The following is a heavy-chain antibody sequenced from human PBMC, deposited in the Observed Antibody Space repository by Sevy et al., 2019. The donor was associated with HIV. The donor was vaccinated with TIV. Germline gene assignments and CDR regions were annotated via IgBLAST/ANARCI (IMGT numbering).Heavy chain of an antibody. V-gene: IGHV3-53*01. CDR2: IYDVSST. CDR1: GFSVSSHY. J-gene: IGHJ3*02. CDR3: AKESGYSTSPGXFDX. Sequence: GGSLRLSCAASGFSVSSHYMSWVRQAPGKGLEWVSLIYDVSSTYVADSVRGRFTISRDSSKNTLYLQMNSLRADDTAVYYCAKESGYSTSPGXFDXWGQGTMVTVSS. D-gene: IGHD6-6*01.